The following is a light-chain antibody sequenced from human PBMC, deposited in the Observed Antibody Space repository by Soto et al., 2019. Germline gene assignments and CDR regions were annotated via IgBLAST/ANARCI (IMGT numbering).Light chain of an antibody. Sequence: EVVMTQSPATLSVSPGERATLSCRASQSVSSNLVWYQQKPGQAPRLLIYGASTRATGIPARFSGSGSGTEFTLTISSLQSEDFAVYYCQQYNNWLWTFGQGTKVDSK. V-gene: IGKV3-15*01. J-gene: IGKJ1*01. CDR3: QQYNNWLWT. CDR2: GAS. CDR1: QSVSSN.